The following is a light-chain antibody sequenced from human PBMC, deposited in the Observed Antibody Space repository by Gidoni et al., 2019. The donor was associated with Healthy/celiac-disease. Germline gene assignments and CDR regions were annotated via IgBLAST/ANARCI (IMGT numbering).Light chain of an antibody. CDR3: SSYTSSSTLNYV. Sequence: QSALTSPDSVPGSPGPPITISCTGTSSDVGGYNYVSWYQQHPGKAPKLMIYDVSNRPSGVSNRFSGSKSGNTASLTISGLQAEDEADYYCSSYTSSSTLNYVFGTGTKVTVL. CDR1: SSDVGGYNY. V-gene: IGLV2-14*01. J-gene: IGLJ1*01. CDR2: DVS.